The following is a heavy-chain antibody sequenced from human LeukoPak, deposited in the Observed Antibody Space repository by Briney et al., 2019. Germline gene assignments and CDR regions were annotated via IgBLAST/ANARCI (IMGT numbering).Heavy chain of an antibody. Sequence: GGSLRLSCVGSGYTSIAYALTWARQAPGKGLEWVSGISGGGVTTYYADSVKGRFTISRDNSKNTLYLQMNSLRADDTAIYYCARNQQLGGHSYYYYGMDVWGQGTTVTVSS. D-gene: IGHD3-16*01. V-gene: IGHV3-23*01. CDR3: ARNQQLGGHSYYYYGMDV. J-gene: IGHJ6*02. CDR2: ISGGGVTT. CDR1: GYTSIAYA.